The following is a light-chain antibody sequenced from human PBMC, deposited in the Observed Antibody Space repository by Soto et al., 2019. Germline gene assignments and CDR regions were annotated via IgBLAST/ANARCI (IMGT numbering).Light chain of an antibody. CDR2: SND. Sequence: QSVLTQPPSASVSPGQRVTISCSGSRSNIGTNTVNWYQHLPGTAPKLLIFSNDQRPSGVPDRFSGSKSGTSASLAISGLQSEDAADYFCTTWDYSLNGPVFGGGTKLTVL. CDR1: RSNIGTNT. CDR3: TTWDYSLNGPV. J-gene: IGLJ2*01. V-gene: IGLV1-44*01.